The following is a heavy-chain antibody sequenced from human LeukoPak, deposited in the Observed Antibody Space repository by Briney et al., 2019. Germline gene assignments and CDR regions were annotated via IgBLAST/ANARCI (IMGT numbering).Heavy chain of an antibody. CDR2: IIPIFGTA. CDR1: GGTFSSYA. CDR3: ARDRGARDGYKQFDY. V-gene: IGHV1-69*13. Sequence: SVKVSCKASGGTFSSYAISWVRQAPGQGLEWMGGIIPIFGTANYAQKFQGRVTITADESTSTAYMELSSLRSEDTAVYYCARDRGARDGYKQFDYWGQGTLVTVSS. J-gene: IGHJ4*02. D-gene: IGHD5-24*01.